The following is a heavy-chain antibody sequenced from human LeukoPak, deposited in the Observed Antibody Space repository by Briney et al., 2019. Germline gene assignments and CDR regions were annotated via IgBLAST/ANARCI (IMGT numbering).Heavy chain of an antibody. CDR2: IYHSGST. D-gene: IGHD1-26*01. CDR3: ARTYSGSYPYYFDY. CDR1: GGSISSGGYY. J-gene: IGHJ4*02. Sequence: SETLSLTCTVSGGSISSGGYYWSWIRQPPGKGLEWIGYIYHSGSTYYNPSLKSRVTISVDRSKNQFSLKLSSATAAGTAVYYCARTYSGSYPYYFDYWGQGTLVTVSS. V-gene: IGHV4-30-2*01.